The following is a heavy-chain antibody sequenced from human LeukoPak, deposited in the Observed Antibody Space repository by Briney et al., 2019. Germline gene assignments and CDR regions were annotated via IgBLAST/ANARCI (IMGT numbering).Heavy chain of an antibody. V-gene: IGHV3-30-3*01. CDR2: ISSDGSNK. CDR1: GFTFSNYA. D-gene: IGHD2-2*02. J-gene: IGHJ4*02. CDR3: VRDREASYCSSATCYNVVDY. Sequence: PGGSLRLSCAASGFTFSNYAMHWVRLAPGKGLEWVAVISSDGSNKYYADSVKGRFTISRDNSKNTLFLQMNSLRAEDTAVYYCVRDREASYCSSATCYNVVDYWGQGTLVLVSS.